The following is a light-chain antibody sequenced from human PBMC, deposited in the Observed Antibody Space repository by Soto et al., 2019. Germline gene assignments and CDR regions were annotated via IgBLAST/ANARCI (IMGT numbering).Light chain of an antibody. CDR2: SDT. Sequence: QLVLTQPPSASGTPGQRVTISCSGSSSNIGSNPVNWYQQLPGTAPKLLIYSDTQRPSGVPDRFSGSRSGTSASLAISGLQSDDEADYYCAAWDDSLNGHVVFGGGTKVTVL. V-gene: IGLV1-44*01. CDR1: SSNIGSNP. CDR3: AAWDDSLNGHVV. J-gene: IGLJ2*01.